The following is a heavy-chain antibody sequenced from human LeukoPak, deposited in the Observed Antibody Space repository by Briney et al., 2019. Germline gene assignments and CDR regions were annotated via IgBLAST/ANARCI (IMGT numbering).Heavy chain of an antibody. V-gene: IGHV4-59*01. J-gene: IGHJ5*02. CDR1: GGSISSYY. CDR2: IYYSGST. D-gene: IGHD2-2*01. Sequence: SETLSLTCTGSGGSISSYYWSWIRQPPGKGLEWIGYIYYSGSTNYNPSLKSRVTISVDTSKNQFSLKLSSVTAADTAVYYCARWAGERDCSSTSCPRNWFDPWGQGTLVTVSS. CDR3: ARWAGERDCSSTSCPRNWFDP.